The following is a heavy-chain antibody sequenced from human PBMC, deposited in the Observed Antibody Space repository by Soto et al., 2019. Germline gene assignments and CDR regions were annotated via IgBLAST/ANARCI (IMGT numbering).Heavy chain of an antibody. D-gene: IGHD1-26*01. V-gene: IGHV3-30-3*01. J-gene: IGHJ4*02. Sequence: PGGSLRLSCVASGFTFSSYAMHWVRQAPGKGLEWVAVISYDGSNKYYADSVKGRFTISRDNSKNTLYLQMNSLRAEDTAVYYCARGSYEDYWGQGTLVTVSS. CDR2: ISYDGSNK. CDR3: ARGSYEDY. CDR1: GFTFSSYA.